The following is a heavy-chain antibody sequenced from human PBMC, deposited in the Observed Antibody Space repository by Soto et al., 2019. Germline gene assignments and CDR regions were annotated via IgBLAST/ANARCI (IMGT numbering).Heavy chain of an antibody. CDR2: TSTSGGAT. CDR3: AKNGPEFDY. CDR1: GFTFSSYA. J-gene: IGHJ4*02. D-gene: IGHD3-10*01. V-gene: IGHV3-23*01. Sequence: GGSLRLSCAASGFTFSSYAMSWVRQAPGKGLEWVSSTSTSGGATYYADSVKGRFTISRDNSKNTLYLQMNSLRAEDTAVYYCAKNGPEFDYWGQGALVTVSS.